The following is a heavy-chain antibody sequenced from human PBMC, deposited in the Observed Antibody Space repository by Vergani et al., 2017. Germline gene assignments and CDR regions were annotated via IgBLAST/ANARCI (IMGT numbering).Heavy chain of an antibody. Sequence: EVQLVESGGGLVQPGGSLRLSCAASGFTFSSYSMNWVRQAPGKGLEWVSYISSSSSTIYYADSVKGRFTISRDNSKNTLYLQMNSLRAEDTAVYYCARDPTGYGWGSIGVDVWGQGTTVTVSS. CDR3: ARDPTGYGWGSIGVDV. J-gene: IGHJ6*02. D-gene: IGHD3-9*01. CDR2: ISSSSSTI. CDR1: GFTFSSYS. V-gene: IGHV3-48*01.